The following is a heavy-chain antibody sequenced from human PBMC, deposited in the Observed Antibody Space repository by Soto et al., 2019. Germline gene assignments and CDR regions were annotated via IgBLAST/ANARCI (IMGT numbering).Heavy chain of an antibody. CDR3: AKDKTIFGVVIINPYYFDY. CDR1: GFTFSSYA. D-gene: IGHD3-3*01. V-gene: IGHV3-23*01. Sequence: GGSLRLSCAASGFTFSSYAMSWVRQAPGKGLEWVSAISGSGGSTYYADSVKGRFTISRDNSKNTLYLQMNSLRAEDTAVYYCAKDKTIFGVVIINPYYFDYWGQGTLVTVSS. CDR2: ISGSGGST. J-gene: IGHJ4*02.